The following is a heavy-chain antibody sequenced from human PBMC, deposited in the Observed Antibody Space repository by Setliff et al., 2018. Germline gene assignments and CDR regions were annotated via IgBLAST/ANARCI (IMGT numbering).Heavy chain of an antibody. CDR3: ARDTYIGDFWSGYYIQGRFDP. Sequence: SVKVSCKDSGYTFSTYGISWVRQAPGQGLEWMGGIIPIFGTANYAQKFQGRVTITADESTSTAYMELSSLRSEDTAVYYCARDTYIGDFWSGYYIQGRFDPWGQGTLVTVSS. V-gene: IGHV1-69*13. D-gene: IGHD3-3*01. CDR2: IIPIFGTA. CDR1: GYTFSTYG. J-gene: IGHJ5*02.